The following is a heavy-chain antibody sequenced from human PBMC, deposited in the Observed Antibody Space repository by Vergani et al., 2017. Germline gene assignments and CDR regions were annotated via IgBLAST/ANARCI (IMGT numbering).Heavy chain of an antibody. CDR1: GFTFSSYW. J-gene: IGHJ3*02. Sequence: EVQLLESGGGLIQPGGSLRLSCAASGFTFSSYWMSWVRQAPGKGLEWVANIKQDGSEKYYVDSVKGRFTISRDNAKNSLYLQMNSLSAEDTAVYYCARDRTYYYESSGEGDAFDIWGQGTMVTVSS. D-gene: IGHD3-22*01. V-gene: IGHV3-7*03. CDR2: IKQDGSEK. CDR3: ARDRTYYYESSGEGDAFDI.